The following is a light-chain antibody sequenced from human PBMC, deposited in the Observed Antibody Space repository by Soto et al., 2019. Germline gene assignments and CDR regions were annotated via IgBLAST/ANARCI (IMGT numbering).Light chain of an antibody. CDR1: ENLSSGY. CDR2: GAS. V-gene: IGKV3-20*01. CDR3: QQYGGSPMYT. J-gene: IGKJ2*01. Sequence: EIVLTQSPGTLSLSPGERATLSCRASENLSSGYLAWYQQKPGQTPRLLIYGASSRATGIPDRFSGSGSETDFTLTISRLEPEDFAVYYCQQYGGSPMYTFGQGTKLEI.